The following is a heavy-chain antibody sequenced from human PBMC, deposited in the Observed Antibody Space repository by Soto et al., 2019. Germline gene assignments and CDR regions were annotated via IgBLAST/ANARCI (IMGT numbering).Heavy chain of an antibody. CDR1: GGSISSGGYS. Sequence: SETLSLTCAVSGGSISSGGYSWSWIRQPPGKGLEWIGYIYHSGSTYYNPSLKSRVTISVDRSKNQFSLKLSSVTAADTAVYYCAGLYGSGNHGDFDYWGQGTLVTVSS. CDR3: AGLYGSGNHGDFDY. D-gene: IGHD3-10*01. J-gene: IGHJ4*02. V-gene: IGHV4-30-2*01. CDR2: IYHSGST.